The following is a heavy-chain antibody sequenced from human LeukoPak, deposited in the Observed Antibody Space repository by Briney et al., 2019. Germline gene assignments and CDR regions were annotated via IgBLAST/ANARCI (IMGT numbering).Heavy chain of an antibody. CDR1: GFTFSSYW. V-gene: IGHV3-7*01. J-gene: IGHJ4*02. CDR3: ARDPLNREYYFDY. CDR2: IKQDGSEK. Sequence: GGSLRLSCAASGFTFSSYWMSWVRQAPGKGLEWVANIKQDGSEKYYVDSVKGRFTISRDNAKNSLYLQMNSLRAEDTAVYYCARDPLNREYYFDYWGQGTLVTVSS. D-gene: IGHD3-10*01.